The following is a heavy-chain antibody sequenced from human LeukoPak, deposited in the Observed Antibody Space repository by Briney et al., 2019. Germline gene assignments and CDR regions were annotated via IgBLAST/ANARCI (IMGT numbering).Heavy chain of an antibody. J-gene: IGHJ4*02. CDR1: GFTFSSYW. Sequence: GGSLRLSCAASGFTFSSYWMSWVRQAPGKGLEWVSVIYSGGSTYYADSVKGRFTISRDNSKNTLYLQMNSLRAEDTAVYYCARARREAHYYFDYWGQGTLVTVSS. V-gene: IGHV3-66*01. CDR3: ARARREAHYYFDY. CDR2: IYSGGST.